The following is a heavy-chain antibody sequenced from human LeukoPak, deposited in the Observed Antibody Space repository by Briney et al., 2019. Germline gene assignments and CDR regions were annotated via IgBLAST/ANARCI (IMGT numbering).Heavy chain of an antibody. Sequence: GGSLRLSCAASGFTFSSYEMNWVRQAPGEGLEWVSYISSSGRMIHYADSVKGRFTISRDNTKNSLYLQMTSLRAEDTAVYYCARGQGIAVAGNYWFFDLWGRGTLVTVSS. CDR1: GFTFSSYE. CDR2: ISSSGRMI. J-gene: IGHJ2*01. V-gene: IGHV3-48*03. CDR3: ARGQGIAVAGNYWFFDL. D-gene: IGHD6-19*01.